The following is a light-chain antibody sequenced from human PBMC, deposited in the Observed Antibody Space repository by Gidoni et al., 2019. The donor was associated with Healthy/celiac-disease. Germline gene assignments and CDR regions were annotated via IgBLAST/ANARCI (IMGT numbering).Light chain of an antibody. CDR1: QSVSSSY. CDR3: QQYGSSPRT. Sequence: EIVLTQYPGTLSLSPGARATPSCRSRQSVSSSYLAWYQQKPGQAPRLLIYGAASRDTGIPDRFSGSGSGTDFTLTIIRLEPEDFAVYYCQQYGSSPRTFGQGTKVEIK. J-gene: IGKJ1*01. V-gene: IGKV3-20*01. CDR2: GAA.